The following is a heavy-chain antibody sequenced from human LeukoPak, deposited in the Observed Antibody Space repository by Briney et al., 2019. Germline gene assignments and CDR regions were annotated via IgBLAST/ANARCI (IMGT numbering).Heavy chain of an antibody. D-gene: IGHD1-26*01. CDR3: ARMYSGSLDY. CDR2: ISYDGSNK. J-gene: IGHJ4*02. CDR1: GFTFSRYA. Sequence: PGRSLRLSCAASGFTFSRYAMHWVRQAPGKGLEWVAVISYDGSNKYYADSVKGRFTISRDNSKNTLYLQMNSLRVEDTAVYYCARMYSGSLDYWGQGTLVTVSS. V-gene: IGHV3-30-3*01.